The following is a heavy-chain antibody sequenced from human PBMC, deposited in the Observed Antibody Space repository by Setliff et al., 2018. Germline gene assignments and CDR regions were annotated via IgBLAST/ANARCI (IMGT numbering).Heavy chain of an antibody. Sequence: PSETLSLTCTVSGGSISSYYWSWIRQPPGKGLEWIGFVHFGGDTNYNPSLKSRVTMSVDTSRNQFSLKLSSVTAADTAVYYCARHVGSRGRGYNYYYYYMDVWGKGTTVTVSS. CDR3: ARHVGSRGRGYNYYYYYMDV. CDR2: VHFGGDT. V-gene: IGHV4-59*08. CDR1: GGSISSYY. J-gene: IGHJ6*03. D-gene: IGHD3-10*01.